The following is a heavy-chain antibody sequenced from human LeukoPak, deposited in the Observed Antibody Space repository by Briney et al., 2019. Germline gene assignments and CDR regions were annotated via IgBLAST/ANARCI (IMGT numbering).Heavy chain of an antibody. Sequence: ASVKVSCKASGYTFTSYGISWVRQAPGQGLEWMGWISAYNGNTNYAQTLQGRVTMTTDTSTSTAYMELRSLRSDDTAVYYCARVWGYNWNGENDYWGQGTLVTVSS. CDR1: GYTFTSYG. CDR2: ISAYNGNT. D-gene: IGHD1-20*01. J-gene: IGHJ4*02. V-gene: IGHV1-18*01. CDR3: ARVWGYNWNGENDY.